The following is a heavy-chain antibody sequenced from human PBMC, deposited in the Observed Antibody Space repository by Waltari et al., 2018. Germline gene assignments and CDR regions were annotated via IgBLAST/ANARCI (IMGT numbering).Heavy chain of an antibody. V-gene: IGHV3-23*01. J-gene: IGHJ4*02. D-gene: IGHD3-10*01. Sequence: EVQLLESGGGLVQPGGSLRLSCAASGFSFSHYAMNWVRQVPGKGLEWVSAASDSGGSSYYADSVKGRFTISRDNSKNMLYLQMKYLSAEDTALYYCAKDLLPTGVFDYWGQGALVTVSS. CDR1: GFSFSHYA. CDR2: ASDSGGSS. CDR3: AKDLLPTGVFDY.